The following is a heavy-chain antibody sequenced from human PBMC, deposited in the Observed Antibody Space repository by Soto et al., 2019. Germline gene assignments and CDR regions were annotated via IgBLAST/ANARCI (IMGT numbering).Heavy chain of an antibody. V-gene: IGHV3-74*03. CDR2: IDILGTGT. CDR3: ARDRPHSWLDP. J-gene: IGHJ5*02. CDR1: GFTFTDHW. Sequence: PGGSLRLSCTASGFTFTDHWMHWVRQAPGEGLVWVSGIDILGTGTEYADSVKGRFTISRDNAKNTLYLQMNSLRVEDTAVYYCARDRPHSWLDPWGQGTLVTVSS.